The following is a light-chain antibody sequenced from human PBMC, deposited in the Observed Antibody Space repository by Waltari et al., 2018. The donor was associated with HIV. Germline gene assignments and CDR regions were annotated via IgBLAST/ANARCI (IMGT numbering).Light chain of an antibody. CDR3: QSYDSSNVV. V-gene: IGLV6-57*03. CDR1: SGSIASNS. J-gene: IGLJ2*01. Sequence: NFMLTQPHSVSESPGKTVNISCTRSSGSIASNSVQWYQQRPGGAPTTVSYADNQRPYGVHYRFFGSIDGSSNAASLTISGLKTYDEADYYCQSYDSSNVVFGGGSKLTVL. CDR2: ADN.